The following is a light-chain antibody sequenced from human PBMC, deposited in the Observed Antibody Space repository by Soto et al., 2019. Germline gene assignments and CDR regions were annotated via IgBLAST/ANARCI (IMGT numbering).Light chain of an antibody. Sequence: QVTQSPSSLSASVGDRVTITCRASQAIRNDLDWYQQKPGKAPKLLIYAASTLQSGVPSRFSGSGFGTDFTLTISSLQPEDFATYYCLQDFNYFSFGQGTRLEIK. V-gene: IGKV1-6*01. CDR3: LQDFNYFS. CDR1: QAIRND. CDR2: AAS. J-gene: IGKJ5*01.